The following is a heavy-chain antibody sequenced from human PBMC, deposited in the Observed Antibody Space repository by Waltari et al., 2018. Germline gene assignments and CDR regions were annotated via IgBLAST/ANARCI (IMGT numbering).Heavy chain of an antibody. Sequence: EVQLVESGGGLVKPGGSLRLSCAASGFTFSSYSMNWVRQAPGKGLEWVSSISSSSSYIYYADAVKGRFTISRDNAKNSLYLQMNSLRAEDTAVYYCARGLGLAAYFDYWGQGTLVTVSS. CDR3: ARGLGLAAYFDY. J-gene: IGHJ4*02. CDR1: GFTFSSYS. CDR2: ISSSSSYI. D-gene: IGHD6-19*01. V-gene: IGHV3-21*01.